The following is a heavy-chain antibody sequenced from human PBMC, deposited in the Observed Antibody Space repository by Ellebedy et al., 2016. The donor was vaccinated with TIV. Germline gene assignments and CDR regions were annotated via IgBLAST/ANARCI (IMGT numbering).Heavy chain of an antibody. J-gene: IGHJ4*02. V-gene: IGHV1-69*13. Sequence: SVKVSXXAHGYTFTTSGISWVRQAPGQGLESLGGIIPSFGTTNFPQKFQDRVTITADESTATIYMELSSLRSEDTAVYYCARASIPSYPYYFDKWGQGTQVTVSS. CDR1: GYTFTTSG. CDR3: ARASIPSYPYYFDK. D-gene: IGHD1-26*01. CDR2: IIPSFGTT.